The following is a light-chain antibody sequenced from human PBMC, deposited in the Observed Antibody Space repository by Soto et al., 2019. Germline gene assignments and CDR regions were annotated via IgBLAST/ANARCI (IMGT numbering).Light chain of an antibody. CDR2: DVS. CDR3: CSYTGSYNGV. Sequence: QSALTQPRSVSGSPGQSVTISCTGTTSDNYVSWYQQHPGKAPKLMIFDVSQRPSGVPDRFSGSRSGNTASLTISGLQAEDESDYYCCSYTGSYNGVFGGGTKLTVL. V-gene: IGLV2-11*01. J-gene: IGLJ3*02. CDR1: TSDNY.